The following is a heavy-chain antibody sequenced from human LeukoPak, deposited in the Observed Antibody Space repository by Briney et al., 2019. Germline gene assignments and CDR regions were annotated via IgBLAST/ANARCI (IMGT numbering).Heavy chain of an antibody. J-gene: IGHJ5*02. CDR1: GFTVSSNY. CDR3: ASQSHAKFDP. Sequence: GGSLRLSCAASGFTVSSNYMSWVRQAPGKGLEWVSVIYSGGSTYYADSVKGRFTISRDNSKNTLYLQMNSLRVEDTAVYYCASQSHAKFDPWGQGTLVTVSS. V-gene: IGHV3-53*01. CDR2: IYSGGST.